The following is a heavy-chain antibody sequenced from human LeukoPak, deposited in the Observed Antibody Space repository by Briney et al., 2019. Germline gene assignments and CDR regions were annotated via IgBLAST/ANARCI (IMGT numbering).Heavy chain of an antibody. CDR1: GDSFNEYY. CDR3: ARERASNNYYNYFDP. CDR2: INHSGST. D-gene: IGHD1-1*01. J-gene: IGHJ5*02. V-gene: IGHV4-34*01. Sequence: SETLSLTXAVYGDSFNEYYWSWVRQPPGKALEWIGEINHSGSTNDNPSLKSRVTISVDKSLRQFFLRLSPVTAADTAVYYCARERASNNYYNYFDPWGQGTQVTVSS.